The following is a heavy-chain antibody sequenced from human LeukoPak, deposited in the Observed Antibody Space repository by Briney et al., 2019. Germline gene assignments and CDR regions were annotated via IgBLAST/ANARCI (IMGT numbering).Heavy chain of an antibody. V-gene: IGHV3-53*01. Sequence: PGGSLRLSCAASGFTVSSNYMSWVRQAPGKGLEWVSVIYSDGRTYYADSVKGRFSISRDNSKNTLYLQMDTLRAEDTAVYYCAKLKGSYGEGYFDYWGQGTLVTVSA. CDR1: GFTVSSNY. J-gene: IGHJ4*02. CDR2: IYSDGRT. CDR3: AKLKGSYGEGYFDY. D-gene: IGHD3-10*01.